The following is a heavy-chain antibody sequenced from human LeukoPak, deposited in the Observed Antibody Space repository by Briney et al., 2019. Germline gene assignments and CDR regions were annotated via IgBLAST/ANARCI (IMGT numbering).Heavy chain of an antibody. CDR2: ISGSGGNT. J-gene: IGHJ4*02. CDR3: AKPPRGSGEDY. D-gene: IGHD3-10*01. Sequence: GGSLRLSCAASEFSVGSNYMTWVRQAPGKGLEWVSSISGSGGNTYYADSVKGRFTISRDNSKNTLYLQMNSLRAEDTAVYYCAKPPRGSGEDYWGQGTLVTVSS. CDR1: EFSVGSNY. V-gene: IGHV3-23*01.